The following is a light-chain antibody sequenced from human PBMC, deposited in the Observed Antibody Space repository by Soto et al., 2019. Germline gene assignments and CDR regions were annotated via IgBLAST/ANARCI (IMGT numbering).Light chain of an antibody. V-gene: IGLV2-14*01. Sequence: QSVLPQPASVSGSPGQSITISCTGTSSDVGGYNYVSWYQQHPGKAPKLMIYEVSNRPSGVSNRFSGSKSGNTASLTISGLQAEDEADYYCSSYTSSSTYVFGTGIKVIVL. CDR3: SSYTSSSTYV. CDR2: EVS. J-gene: IGLJ1*01. CDR1: SSDVGGYNY.